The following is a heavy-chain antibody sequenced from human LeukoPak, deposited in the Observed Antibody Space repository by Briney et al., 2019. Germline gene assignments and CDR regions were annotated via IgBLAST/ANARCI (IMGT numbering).Heavy chain of an antibody. D-gene: IGHD1-1*01. V-gene: IGHV4-59*01. CDR2: IYYTGRT. CDR3: ARPVPSRLGWFDP. J-gene: IGHJ5*02. Sequence: SETLSLTCTVSGGPINTDYWNWIRQPPGKGLEWIGYIYYTGRTNYNPSFKSRLTISIDTSKSQFSLTLTSVTAADTAVYYCARPVPSRLGWFDPWGQGTLVTVSS. CDR1: GGPINTDY.